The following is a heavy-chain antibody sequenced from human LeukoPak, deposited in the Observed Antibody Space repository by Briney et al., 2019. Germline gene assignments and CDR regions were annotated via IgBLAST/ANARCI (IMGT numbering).Heavy chain of an antibody. CDR2: IYASGGT. CDR3: ARESKSYDGSGYYHDS. CDR1: GGSISSYY. V-gene: IGHV4-4*07. J-gene: IGHJ4*02. Sequence: SETLSLTCSVSGGSISSYYWSWIRQPAGKGLEWIGRIYASGGTDYNPSLKSRVTMSVDTSKNQFSLKLWSVTAADTAVYYCARESKSYDGSGYYHDSLGQGTLVTVSS. D-gene: IGHD3-22*01.